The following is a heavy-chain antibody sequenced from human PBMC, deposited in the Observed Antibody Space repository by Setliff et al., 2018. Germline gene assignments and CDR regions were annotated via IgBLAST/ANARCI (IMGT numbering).Heavy chain of an antibody. CDR1: GGSVRGCY. CDR3: ARARSRYYNFWSGEMDV. V-gene: IGHV4-59*02. CDR2: IYGTGST. D-gene: IGHD3-3*01. J-gene: IGHJ6*04. Sequence: PSETLSLTCTVSGGSVRGCYWSWIRQPPGKGLEWIGHIYGTGSTSYNPSLKSRVTISVDTSKNQFSLKLSSVTAADTAVYYCARARSRYYNFWSGEMDVWGKGTTVTVSS.